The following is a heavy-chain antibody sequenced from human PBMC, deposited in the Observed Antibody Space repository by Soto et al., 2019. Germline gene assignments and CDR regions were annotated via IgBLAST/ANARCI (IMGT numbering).Heavy chain of an antibody. D-gene: IGHD2-21*02. J-gene: IGHJ4*02. Sequence: EVQLVESGGGLVQPGRSLRLSCAASGFPFDDYAMHWVRQAPGKGLEWVSGISWNSASIGYADSVKGRFTISRDNAKNSLYLQMNRLRAEDTALSYCGKEKDRVTFSSYFDFWGQATLVTVSS. V-gene: IGHV3-9*01. CDR2: ISWNSASI. CDR1: GFPFDDYA. CDR3: GKEKDRVTFSSYFDF.